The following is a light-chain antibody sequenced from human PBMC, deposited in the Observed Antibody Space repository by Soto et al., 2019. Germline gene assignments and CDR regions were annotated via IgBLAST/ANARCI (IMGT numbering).Light chain of an antibody. Sequence: QSVLTQPASVSGSPGQSITISCTGTSSDVGGYNYVSWYQQHPGKAPKLMIYDVSIRPSGVSNRFSGSKSGNTASLTISGLQAEDEADYYCSSYTSSSTLGVFGTGTKVTVL. CDR3: SSYTSSSTLGV. V-gene: IGLV2-14*01. CDR1: SSDVGGYNY. CDR2: DVS. J-gene: IGLJ1*01.